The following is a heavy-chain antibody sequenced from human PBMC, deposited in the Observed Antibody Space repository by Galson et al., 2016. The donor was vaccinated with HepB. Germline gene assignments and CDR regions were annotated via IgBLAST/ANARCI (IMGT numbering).Heavy chain of an antibody. V-gene: IGHV3-72*01. CDR2: TRNKANSYTT. Sequence: SLRLSCAASGLTFSDHYMDWVRQAPGEGLEWVGRTRNKANSYTTDYAASVKGRFTISRDDSRNSVYLQMNSLKTEDTAVYYCARGAYCRSTSCSGSYVMDVWGQGTTVTVSS. J-gene: IGHJ6*02. CDR3: ARGAYCRSTSCSGSYVMDV. CDR1: GLTFSDHY. D-gene: IGHD2-2*01.